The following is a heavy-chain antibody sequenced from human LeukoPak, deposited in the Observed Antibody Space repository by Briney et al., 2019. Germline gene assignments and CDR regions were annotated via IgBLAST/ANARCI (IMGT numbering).Heavy chain of an antibody. CDR3: ARDRYYDSSGYRTFDY. CDR1: GYTFTSYS. D-gene: IGHD3-22*01. V-gene: IGHV1-46*01. CDR2: INPSGGST. Sequence: GASVKVSCKASGYTFTSYSMHWVRQAPGQGLEWMGIINPSGGSTSYAQKFQGRVTMTRDTSTSTVYMELSSLRSEDTAVYYCARDRYYDSSGYRTFDYWGQGTLVTVSS. J-gene: IGHJ4*02.